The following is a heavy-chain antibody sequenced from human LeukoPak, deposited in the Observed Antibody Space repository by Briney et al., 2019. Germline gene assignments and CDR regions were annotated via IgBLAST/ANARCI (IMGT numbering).Heavy chain of an antibody. D-gene: IGHD1-1*01. CDR1: GYTFTGYY. CDR2: INPNSGGT. CDR3: ARVRWNDLDPWFDP. Sequence: ASVRVSCKASGYTFTGYYMHWVRQAPGQGLEWMGWINPNSGGTNYAQKFQGRVTMTRDTSISTAYMELSRPRSDDTAVYYCARVRWNDLDPWFDPWGQGTLVTVSS. J-gene: IGHJ5*02. V-gene: IGHV1-2*02.